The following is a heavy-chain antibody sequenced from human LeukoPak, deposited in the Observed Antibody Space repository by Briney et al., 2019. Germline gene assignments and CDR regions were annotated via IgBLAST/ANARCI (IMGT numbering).Heavy chain of an antibody. CDR1: GFTFNTYW. Sequence: PGGSLRLSCAASGFTFNTYWMIWVRQAPGKGLEWVANINQDGSEKFYVDSVKGRFTISRDNPKNSLYLQMNSLRVEDTAVYYCASGVRAGAYYYYYLDVWGKGTTVTISS. V-gene: IGHV3-7*01. CDR2: INQDGSEK. J-gene: IGHJ6*03. D-gene: IGHD3-10*01. CDR3: ASGVRAGAYYYYYLDV.